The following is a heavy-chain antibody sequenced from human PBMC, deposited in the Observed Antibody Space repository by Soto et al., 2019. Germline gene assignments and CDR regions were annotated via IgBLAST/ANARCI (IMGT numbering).Heavy chain of an antibody. Sequence: QITLKESGPTLVKPTQTLTLTCTFSGFSLSTSGVGVGWIRQPPGRAPDWLALIYCDDERRYSPSLNNRLTITKDTSKNQVVLTMTNMDPVDTATYYCVRRATAFDYWGQGTLVTVSS. J-gene: IGHJ4*02. V-gene: IGHV2-5*02. CDR2: IYCDDER. CDR3: VRRATAFDY. CDR1: GFSLSTSGVG.